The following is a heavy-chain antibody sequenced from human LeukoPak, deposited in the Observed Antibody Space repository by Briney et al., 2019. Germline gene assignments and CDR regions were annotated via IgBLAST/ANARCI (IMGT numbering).Heavy chain of an antibody. D-gene: IGHD4-17*01. CDR2: IKQDGSET. CDR1: RFTLSNYW. CDR3: AKGPRDYGAY. J-gene: IGHJ4*02. V-gene: IGHV3-7*01. Sequence: PGGSLRLSCAASRFTLSNYWMSWVRQAPGKGLEWVANIKQDGSETYYVDSVKGRFTISRDNSKNTLYLQMNSLRAEDTAVYYCAKGPRDYGAYWGQGTLVTVSS.